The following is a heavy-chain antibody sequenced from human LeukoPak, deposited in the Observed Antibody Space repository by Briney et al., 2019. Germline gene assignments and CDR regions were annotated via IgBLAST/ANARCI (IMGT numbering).Heavy chain of an antibody. Sequence: GASVKVSCKAYGYSFTNYHINWVRQAPGQGLEWMGWMTPNSGNTEYAQKFQGRVTITRNTSISTAYMELSSLRSEDTAVYYCARDYGSFTFLDYWGQGTLVTVSS. CDR2: MTPNSGNT. CDR3: ARDYGSFTFLDY. V-gene: IGHV1-8*03. D-gene: IGHD3-10*01. J-gene: IGHJ4*02. CDR1: GYSFTNYH.